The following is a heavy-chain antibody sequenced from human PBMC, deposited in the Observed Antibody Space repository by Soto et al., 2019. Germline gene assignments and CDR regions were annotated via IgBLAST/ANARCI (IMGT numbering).Heavy chain of an antibody. CDR2: ISYDGNEK. CDR1: GFAFSTYG. V-gene: IGHV3-30*18. Sequence: GGSLRLSCAAPGFAFSTYGMHWVRQAPGKGREWVAAISYDGNEKYYADSLQGRFTISRDNSKNALYLQVNSLRGEDTAVYYCAKDKFRSGPSPMYAMDLWGQGTLVTVSS. D-gene: IGHD3-3*01. J-gene: IGHJ6*02. CDR3: AKDKFRSGPSPMYAMDL.